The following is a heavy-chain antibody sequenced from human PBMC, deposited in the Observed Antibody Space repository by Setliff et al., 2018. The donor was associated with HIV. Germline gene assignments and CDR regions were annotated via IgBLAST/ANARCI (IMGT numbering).Heavy chain of an antibody. Sequence: PSETLSLTCTVSGGSVSNYYWTWIRQSAGKGLEWIGHINTSGSTKYNPSLKSRVTISIDTSNNQISLRLSSVTAADTAMYYCVRDDYGYNGKGFDYWGPGTLVTVSS. J-gene: IGHJ4*02. D-gene: IGHD4-17*01. CDR2: INTSGST. CDR1: GGSVSNYY. CDR3: VRDDYGYNGKGFDY. V-gene: IGHV4-4*08.